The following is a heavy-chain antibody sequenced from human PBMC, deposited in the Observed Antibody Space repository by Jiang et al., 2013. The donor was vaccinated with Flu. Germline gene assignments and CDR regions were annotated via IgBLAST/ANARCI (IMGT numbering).Heavy chain of an antibody. D-gene: IGHD1-20*01. CDR2: VFYTGTT. Sequence: GPGLVKPSETLSLTCAVSGGSMTTYSWSWIRQSPGKGLEWVGTVFYTGTTNYNSSLKGRLTLALDTSKSEFSLKLTSVTAADTAMYYCARHARYNWNLPFHYYGLDVWGRGTTVTVSS. CDR1: GGSMTTYS. J-gene: IGHJ6*02. CDR3: ARHARYNWNLPFHYYGLDV. V-gene: IGHV4-59*08.